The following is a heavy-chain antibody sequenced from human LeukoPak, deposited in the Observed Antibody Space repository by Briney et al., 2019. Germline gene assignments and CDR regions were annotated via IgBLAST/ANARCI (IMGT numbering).Heavy chain of an antibody. CDR2: IYYSGST. CDR3: ARINDYDFWSGLGYFDY. Sequence: SETLSLTCTVSGGSISSSSYYWGWIRQPPGKGLEWIGSIYYSGSTYYNPSLKSRVTISVDTSKNQFSLKLSSVTAADTAVYYCARINDYDFWSGLGYFDYWGQGTLVTVSS. V-gene: IGHV4-39*07. J-gene: IGHJ4*02. CDR1: GGSISSSSYY. D-gene: IGHD3-3*01.